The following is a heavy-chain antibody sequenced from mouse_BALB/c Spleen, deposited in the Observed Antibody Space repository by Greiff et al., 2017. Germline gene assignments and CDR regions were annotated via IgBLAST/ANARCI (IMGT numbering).Heavy chain of an antibody. CDR3: ARDGSGFAY. CDR2: INPSTGYT. V-gene: IGHV1-7*01. CDR1: GYTFTSYW. D-gene: IGHD1-1*01. Sequence: QVHVKQSGAELAKPGASVKMSCKASGYTFTSYWMHWVKQRPGQGLEWIGYINPSTGYTEYNQKFKDKATLTADKSSSTAYMQLSSLTSEDSAVYYCARDGSGFAYWGQGTLVTVSA. J-gene: IGHJ3*01.